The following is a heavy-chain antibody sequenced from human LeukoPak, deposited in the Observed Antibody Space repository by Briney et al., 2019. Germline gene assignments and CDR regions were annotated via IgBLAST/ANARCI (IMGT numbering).Heavy chain of an antibody. J-gene: IGHJ4*02. Sequence: PGGSLRLSCAASGFTVSSNYMSWVRQAPGKGLEWVANIKQDGSEKYYVDSVKGRFTISRDNAKNSLYLQMNSLRAEDTAVYYCARTIATARRDYWGQGTLVTVSS. V-gene: IGHV3-7*01. CDR1: GFTVSSNY. CDR3: ARTIATARRDY. D-gene: IGHD6-6*01. CDR2: IKQDGSEK.